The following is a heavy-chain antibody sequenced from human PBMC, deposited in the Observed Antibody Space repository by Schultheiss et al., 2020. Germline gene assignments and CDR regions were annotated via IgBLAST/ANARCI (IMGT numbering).Heavy chain of an antibody. CDR2: ISGSGGNT. Sequence: GESLKISCAASDFTVSRYGLSWVRQAPGRGLEWVSSISGSGGNTFYADSVKGRFTISRDTSENTVYLQMNSLRGDDTAVYYCARALAVATEKYFGYWGQGTLVTVSS. V-gene: IGHV3-23*01. J-gene: IGHJ4*02. CDR3: ARALAVATEKYFGY. CDR1: DFTVSRYG. D-gene: IGHD6-19*01.